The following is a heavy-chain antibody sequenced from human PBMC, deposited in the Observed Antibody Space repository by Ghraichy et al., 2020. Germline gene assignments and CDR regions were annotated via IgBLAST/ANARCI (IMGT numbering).Heavy chain of an antibody. D-gene: IGHD6-19*01. V-gene: IGHV4-39*01. J-gene: IGHJ4*02. Sequence: SETLSLTCTVSGGSISSSSYYWGWIRQPPGKGLEWIGSIYYSGSTYYNPSLKIRVTISVDTSKNQFSLKLSSVTAADTAVYYCARQGRQWLVPRGVGYWGQGTLVTVSS. CDR2: IYYSGST. CDR1: GGSISSSSYY. CDR3: ARQGRQWLVPRGVGY.